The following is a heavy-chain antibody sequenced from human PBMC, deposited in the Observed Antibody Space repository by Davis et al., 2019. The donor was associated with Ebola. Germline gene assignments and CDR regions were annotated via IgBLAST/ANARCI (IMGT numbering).Heavy chain of an antibody. CDR3: ARDTGYGGNWFDP. CDR2: IYSGGST. J-gene: IGHJ5*02. Sequence: GESLKISCAASGFTVSSNYMSWVRQAPGKGLEWVSVIYSGGSTYYADSVKGRFTISRDNSKNTLYLQMNSLRAEDTAVYYCARDTGYGGNWFDPWGQGTLVTVSS. D-gene: IGHD4-23*01. CDR1: GFTVSSNY. V-gene: IGHV3-53*01.